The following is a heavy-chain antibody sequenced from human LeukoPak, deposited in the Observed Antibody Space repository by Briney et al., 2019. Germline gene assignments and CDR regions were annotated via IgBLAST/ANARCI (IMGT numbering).Heavy chain of an antibody. CDR2: ISANGRKT. Sequence: PGGSLRLSYAASGFLVSSYSMHWVRQAPGKGLEFVSAISANGRKTYYANSVKGRFTISRDNSKNTLYLQMGSLRPEDMGVYYCARVALGSGLDYWGQGTLVTVSS. CDR1: GFLVSSYS. CDR3: ARVALGSGLDY. J-gene: IGHJ4*02. D-gene: IGHD1-26*01. V-gene: IGHV3-64*01.